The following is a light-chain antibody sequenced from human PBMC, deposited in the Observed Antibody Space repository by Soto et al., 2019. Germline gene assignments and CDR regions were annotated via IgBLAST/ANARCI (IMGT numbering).Light chain of an antibody. V-gene: IGKV3-20*01. J-gene: IGKJ1*01. CDR2: GAS. CDR1: QSVSGSF. Sequence: VLTQSPGTLSLSPGERVTLSCRASQSVSGSFLAWYQQKPGQAPRLLIHGASSRATGIPDRFSGSGSGTDFTLTISRLEPEDLAVYYCQQYNDWPRTFGQGTKVDIK. CDR3: QQYNDWPRT.